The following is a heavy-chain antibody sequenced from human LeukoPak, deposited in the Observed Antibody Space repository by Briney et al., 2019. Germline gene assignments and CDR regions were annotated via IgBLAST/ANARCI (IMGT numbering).Heavy chain of an antibody. CDR2: ISWNSGSI. J-gene: IGHJ6*04. V-gene: IGHV3-9*01. CDR3: AELGITMIGGV. CDR1: GFTFDDYA. Sequence: GRSLRLSCAASGFTFDDYAMHWVRLAPGKGLEWVSGISWNSGSIDYSDSVKGRFTISRDNAKNSLYLQMNSLRAEDTAVYYCAELGITMIGGVWGKGTTVTISS. D-gene: IGHD3-10*02.